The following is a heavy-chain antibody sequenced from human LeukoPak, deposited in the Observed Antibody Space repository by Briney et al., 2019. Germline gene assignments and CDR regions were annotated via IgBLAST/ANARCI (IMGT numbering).Heavy chain of an antibody. CDR2: IRGSGGST. CDR3: TTVITMLRGLHTSDY. Sequence: GGSLRLSCAASGFTFSSYAMNWVRQAPGKGLEWVSSIRGSGGSTYYADSVKGRFTISRDNSKNTLYLQMNSLKTEDTAIYYCTTVITMLRGLHTSDYWGQGTLVTVSS. V-gene: IGHV3-23*01. D-gene: IGHD3-10*01. CDR1: GFTFSSYA. J-gene: IGHJ4*02.